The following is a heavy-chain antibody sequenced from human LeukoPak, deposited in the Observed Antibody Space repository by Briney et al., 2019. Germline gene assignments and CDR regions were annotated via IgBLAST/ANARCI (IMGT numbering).Heavy chain of an antibody. Sequence: PSETLSLTCTVSGGSISSSSCYWGWIRQPPGKGLEWIGSIYYSGSTYYNPSLKSRVTISVDTSKNQFSLKLSSVTAADTAVYYCARVFHYYDSSGLGNWGQGTLVTVSS. V-gene: IGHV4-39*01. J-gene: IGHJ4*02. D-gene: IGHD3-22*01. CDR3: ARVFHYYDSSGLGN. CDR1: GGSISSSSCY. CDR2: IYYSGST.